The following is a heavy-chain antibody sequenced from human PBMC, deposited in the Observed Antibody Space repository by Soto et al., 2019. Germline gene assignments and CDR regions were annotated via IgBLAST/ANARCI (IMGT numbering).Heavy chain of an antibody. J-gene: IGHJ6*02. CDR3: ARELNHDSLTGKGGYMDG. V-gene: IGHV3-21*01. CDR1: GFTFKNYA. Sequence: GSLRLSCAASGFTFKNYAMHWVRQAPGKGLEWVSDISSSSSYIYYADSVKGRFTISRDNAKNSLYLQMNSLSAEDTAVYYCARELNHDSLTGKGGYMDGWGQGTTVTVSS. CDR2: ISSSSSYI. D-gene: IGHD3-9*01.